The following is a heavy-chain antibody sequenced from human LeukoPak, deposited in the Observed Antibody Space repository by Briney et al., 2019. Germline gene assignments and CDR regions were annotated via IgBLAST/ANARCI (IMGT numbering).Heavy chain of an antibody. V-gene: IGHV1-69*04. D-gene: IGHD2-2*01. CDR2: IIPILGIA. CDR1: GGTFSSYA. Sequence: GASVKVSCKASGGTFSSYAISWVRQAPGQGLEWMGRIIPILGIANYAQKLQGRVTMTTDTSTSTAYMELRSLRSDDTAVYYCARHGYLSSGIDYWGQGTLVTVSS. CDR3: ARHGYLSSGIDY. J-gene: IGHJ4*02.